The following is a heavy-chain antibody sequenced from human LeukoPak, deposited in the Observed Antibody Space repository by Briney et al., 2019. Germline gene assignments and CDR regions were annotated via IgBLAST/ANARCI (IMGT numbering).Heavy chain of an antibody. Sequence: VASVKVSFKASGGTFSSYAISWVRQAPGQGLEWMGGIIPIFGTANYAQKFQGRVTITADKSTSTAYMELSSLRSEDTAVYYCASGGVSDIVVVPAAGNYFDYWGQGSLVSVSS. V-gene: IGHV1-69*06. CDR1: GGTFSSYA. CDR2: IIPIFGTA. CDR3: ASGGVSDIVVVPAAGNYFDY. D-gene: IGHD2-2*01. J-gene: IGHJ4*02.